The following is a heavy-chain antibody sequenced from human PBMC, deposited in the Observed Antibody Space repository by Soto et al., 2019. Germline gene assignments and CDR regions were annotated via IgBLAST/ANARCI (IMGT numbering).Heavy chain of an antibody. CDR1: GFTFSSYG. Sequence: QVQLVESGGGVVQPGRSLRLSCAASGFTFSSYGMHWVRQAPGKGLEWVAVISYDGSNKYYADSVKGRFTISRDNSKNALNLQMNSLRAEDTAVYYCAKGRPEYGSGSYDAIPYYGMDVWGQGTTVTVSS. D-gene: IGHD3-10*01. CDR3: AKGRPEYGSGSYDAIPYYGMDV. V-gene: IGHV3-30*18. J-gene: IGHJ6*02. CDR2: ISYDGSNK.